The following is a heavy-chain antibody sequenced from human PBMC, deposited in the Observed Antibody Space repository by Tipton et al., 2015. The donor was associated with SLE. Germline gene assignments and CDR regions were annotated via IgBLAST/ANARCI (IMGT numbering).Heavy chain of an antibody. Sequence: QLVQSGAEVKKSGASVKVSCKTSGYIFSDYYMHWVRQAPGQGLEWMGRSNPNNGGTDYAQKFQGRITMTRDASINTAYMELSRLRSDDTAVYYCARDMMGVTRGVFDDWGQGTLVTVSS. CDR3: ARDMMGVTRGVFDD. V-gene: IGHV1-2*06. D-gene: IGHD3-22*01. CDR2: SNPNNGGT. J-gene: IGHJ4*02. CDR1: GYIFSDYY.